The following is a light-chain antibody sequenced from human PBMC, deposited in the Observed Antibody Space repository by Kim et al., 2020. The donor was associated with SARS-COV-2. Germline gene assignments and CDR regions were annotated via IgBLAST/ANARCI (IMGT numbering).Light chain of an antibody. V-gene: IGLV3-21*04. Sequence: SYELTQPPSVSVAPGETARITCGGNNIGSKSVHWYQQKPGQAPVLVIYYDSDRPSRIPERFSGSKSGNTATLDISRVEAGDEADYYWQVWDSSSDHWVFGGGTQLTVL. J-gene: IGLJ3*02. CDR1: NIGSKS. CDR3: QVWDSSSDHWV. CDR2: YDS.